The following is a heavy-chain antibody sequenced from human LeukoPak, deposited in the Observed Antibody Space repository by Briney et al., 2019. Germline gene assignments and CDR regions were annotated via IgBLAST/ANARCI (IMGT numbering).Heavy chain of an antibody. D-gene: IGHD4-17*01. CDR2: INHSGST. V-gene: IGHV4-34*01. J-gene: IGHJ6*02. Sequence: SETLSLTCAVYGGSFSGYYWSWIRQPPGKGLEWIGEINHSGSTNYNPSLKSRVTISVDTSKNQFSLKLSSVTAADTAVYYCARATVTGGFGYYYYGMDVWGQGTTVTVSS. CDR3: ARATVTGGFGYYYYGMDV. CDR1: GGSFSGYY.